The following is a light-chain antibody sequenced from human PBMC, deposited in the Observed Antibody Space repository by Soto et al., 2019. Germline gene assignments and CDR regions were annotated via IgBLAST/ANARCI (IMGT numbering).Light chain of an antibody. CDR3: NSYTSSSTYV. CDR2: EVS. CDR1: SSDVGGYNS. Sequence: QSVLTQPASVSGSPGQSITISCTGTSSDVGGYNSVSWYQHHPGKAPKLIVFEVSNRPSGVSNRFSGSKSGNTASLTISGLQAEDEADYYCNSYTSSSTYVFGTGTKVTVL. J-gene: IGLJ1*01. V-gene: IGLV2-14*01.